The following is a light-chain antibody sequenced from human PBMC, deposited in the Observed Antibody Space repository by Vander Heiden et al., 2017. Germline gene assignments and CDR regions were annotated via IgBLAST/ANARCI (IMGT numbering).Light chain of an antibody. CDR3: SSYTSSSTPNWV. CDR1: SSDVGGYNY. J-gene: IGLJ3*02. CDR2: DVS. V-gene: IGLV2-14*01. Sequence: QSALTQPASVSGSPGQSITISCTGTSSDVGGYNYVSWYQQHPGKAPKLMIYDVSNRPSGVSKRFSGSKSGNTASLTISGLQAEDEADYYCSSYTSSSTPNWVFGGGTKLTVL.